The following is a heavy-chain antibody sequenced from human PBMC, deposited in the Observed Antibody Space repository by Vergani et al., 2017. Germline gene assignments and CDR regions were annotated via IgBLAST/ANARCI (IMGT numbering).Heavy chain of an antibody. D-gene: IGHD3-16*01. Sequence: QVQLQESGPGLVKPSQTLSLTCTVSGGSISSGGYYWSWIRQPPGKGLEWIGYIYHSGSTYYNPSLKSRVTISVDRSKNQFSLKLSSVTAADTAVYYCARKSRMGEFDYWGQGTLVTVSS. J-gene: IGHJ4*02. CDR3: ARKSRMGEFDY. CDR1: GGSISSGGYY. CDR2: IYHSGST. V-gene: IGHV4-30-2*01.